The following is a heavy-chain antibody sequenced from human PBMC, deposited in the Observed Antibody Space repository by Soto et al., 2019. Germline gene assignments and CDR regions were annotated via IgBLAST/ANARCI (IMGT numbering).Heavy chain of an antibody. Sequence: QVQLQESGPGLVKPSETLSLTCTVSGGSISSYYWSWIRQPPGKGLEWIGYMYYSGSTNYNPSLKSRVTLSIDTSRNQFSLNLSSVTAADTAVYYCARGTFGVVKDWGQGTLVTVSS. D-gene: IGHD3-3*01. J-gene: IGHJ4*02. CDR2: MYYSGST. CDR1: GGSISSYY. V-gene: IGHV4-59*01. CDR3: ARGTFGVVKD.